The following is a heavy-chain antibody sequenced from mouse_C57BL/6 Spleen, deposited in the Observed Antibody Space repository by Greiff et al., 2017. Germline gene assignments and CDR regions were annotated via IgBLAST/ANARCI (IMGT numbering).Heavy chain of an antibody. D-gene: IGHD2-4*01. V-gene: IGHV1-80*01. CDR2: IYPGDGDT. Sequence: VKLMESGAELVKPGASVKISCKASGYAFSSYWMNWVKQRPGQGLEWIGQIYPGDGDTNYNGKFKGKATLTADKSSSTAYMQLSSLTSEDSAVYFCARDDSSWFAYWGQGTLVTVSA. CDR3: ARDDSSWFAY. J-gene: IGHJ3*01. CDR1: GYAFSSYW.